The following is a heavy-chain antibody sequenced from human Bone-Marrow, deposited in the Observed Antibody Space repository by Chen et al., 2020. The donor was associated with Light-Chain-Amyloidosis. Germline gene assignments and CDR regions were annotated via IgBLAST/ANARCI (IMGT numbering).Heavy chain of an antibody. CDR3: ARRRDGYNFDY. V-gene: IGHV5-51*01. CDR2: IYPDHSDA. CDR1: GYTFPNYW. D-gene: IGHD5-12*01. Sequence: EVQLEQSGPEVKKPGESLKISCKGSGYTFPNYWIGWVRQMPGKGLEWMGDIYPDHSDARYRPSFEDQVPSSADKSIPTAYLQWRSLKAPHTAMYYCARRRDGYNFDYWGQGTLVTVSS. J-gene: IGHJ4*02.